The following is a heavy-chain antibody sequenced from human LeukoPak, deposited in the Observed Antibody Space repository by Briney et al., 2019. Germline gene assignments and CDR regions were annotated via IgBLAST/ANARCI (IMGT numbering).Heavy chain of an antibody. CDR1: GYFISSGYY. V-gene: IGHV4-38-2*02. D-gene: IGHD3-10*01. J-gene: IGHJ5*02. Sequence: SETLSLTRTVSGYFISSGYYWGWIRQPPGKGLEGIGSIYHSGSTYYTPSLKRRVTISVDASKNQFSLKLNSVTAADTAVYDCARDLLWFGEHWFDPWGQGTLVTVSS. CDR2: IYHSGST. CDR3: ARDLLWFGEHWFDP.